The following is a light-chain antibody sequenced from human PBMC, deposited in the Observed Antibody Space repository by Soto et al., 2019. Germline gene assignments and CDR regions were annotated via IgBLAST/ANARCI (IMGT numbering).Light chain of an antibody. V-gene: IGKV3-11*01. Sequence: EIVLTQSPATLSLSPGESATLSCRASQSISRYLAWYQQKPGQAPRLLIYDASNRATGIPAKFRGSGSGADFTLTSSSLEPEESAVYYCLQRSNWPWTFGQGTKLEIK. J-gene: IGKJ1*01. CDR2: DAS. CDR3: LQRSNWPWT. CDR1: QSISRY.